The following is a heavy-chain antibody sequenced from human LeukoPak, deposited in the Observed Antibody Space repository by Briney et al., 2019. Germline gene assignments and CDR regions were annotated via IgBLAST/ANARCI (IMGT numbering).Heavy chain of an antibody. CDR1: GFTFSFYS. Sequence: PGGSLRLSCAASGFTFSFYSMNWVRQAPGKGLEWVSYIGNSSSTIYYADFVKGRFSISRDNAKNSLHLQMSSLRAEDTAVYYCARAYCSGGTCYWYFDLWGRGTLVTVSS. CDR2: IGNSSSTI. J-gene: IGHJ2*01. D-gene: IGHD2-15*01. V-gene: IGHV3-48*04. CDR3: ARAYCSGGTCYWYFDL.